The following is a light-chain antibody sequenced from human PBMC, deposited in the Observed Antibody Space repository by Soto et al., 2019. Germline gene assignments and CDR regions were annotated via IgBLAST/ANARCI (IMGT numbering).Light chain of an antibody. V-gene: IGKV3-15*01. CDR1: QSVSSN. CDR2: GAS. Sequence: EMVMTQCPATLSVSLGERATLSCRASQSVSSNLAWYKQKPGQPPSLLIYGASARATGIPARFSGSGSGTEFTLTISSLQSEDFAVYYCQQYNNWPPTFGQGTKV. J-gene: IGKJ1*01. CDR3: QQYNNWPPT.